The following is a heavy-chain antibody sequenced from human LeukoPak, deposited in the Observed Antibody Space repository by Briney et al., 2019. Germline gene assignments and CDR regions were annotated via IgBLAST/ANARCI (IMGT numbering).Heavy chain of an antibody. V-gene: IGHV3-23*01. CDR1: GFTFSSST. D-gene: IGHD3-22*01. CDR3: AKHLSVSSGYDFEY. Sequence: GGSLRLSCAASGFTFSSSTMSWVRQAPGKGLEWVSAITGSGGNTYYADSVKGRFTISRDNSKNRLYLQMDSLRAEDTAVFYCAKHLSVSSGYDFEYWGQGAPVTVSS. J-gene: IGHJ4*02. CDR2: ITGSGGNT.